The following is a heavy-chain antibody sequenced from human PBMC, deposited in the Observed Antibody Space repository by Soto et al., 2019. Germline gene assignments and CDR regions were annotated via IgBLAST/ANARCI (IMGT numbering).Heavy chain of an antibody. CDR3: AREVQVHTPAFVY. CDR1: GGTFNTYA. Sequence: QVQLVQSGAEMKKPGSSVKVSCQSSGGTFNTYAMNWVRQAPGQGPEWMGDISPMFGAANYARKFQGRGTITADEPTGTSYMQLSSLTSEDTALYFCAREVQVHTPAFVYWGQGTLVTVSS. CDR2: ISPMFGAA. V-gene: IGHV1-69*19. J-gene: IGHJ4*02. D-gene: IGHD3-10*01.